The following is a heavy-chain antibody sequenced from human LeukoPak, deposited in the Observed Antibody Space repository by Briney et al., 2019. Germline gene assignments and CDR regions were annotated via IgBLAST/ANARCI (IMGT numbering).Heavy chain of an antibody. J-gene: IGHJ6*02. D-gene: IGHD1-26*01. CDR3: AGDRWSGATGDYHYYYGMDV. CDR1: GYTSTNYG. Sequence: ASVKVSCKASGYTSTNYGISWVRQAPGQGLEWMGWIGGYNGKTKYVEKLQGRATMTTDTSTSTAYMELRSLRSDDTAVYYCAGDRWSGATGDYHYYYGMDVWGQGTTVIVSS. V-gene: IGHV1-18*01. CDR2: IGGYNGKT.